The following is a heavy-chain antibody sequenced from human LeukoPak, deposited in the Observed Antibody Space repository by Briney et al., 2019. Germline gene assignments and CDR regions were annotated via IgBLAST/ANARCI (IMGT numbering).Heavy chain of an antibody. CDR2: ISGSGGST. V-gene: IGHV3-23*01. D-gene: IGHD1-26*01. CDR3: AKGDAGDTRNAFDI. J-gene: IGHJ3*02. CDR1: GFTFITYA. Sequence: QPGGSLRLSCAASGFTFITYAMSWVRQAPGKGLEWVSAISGSGGSTYYADSVKGRFTISRDNSKNTLYLQMNTLRAEDTAVYYCAKGDAGDTRNAFDIWGQGTMVTVSS.